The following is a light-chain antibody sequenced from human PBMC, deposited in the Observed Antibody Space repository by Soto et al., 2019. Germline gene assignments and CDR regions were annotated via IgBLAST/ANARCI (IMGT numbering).Light chain of an antibody. J-gene: IGKJ5*01. CDR2: DVS. CDR3: QQYHKVPVT. V-gene: IGKV1-33*01. CDR1: QDVNNS. Sequence: DIQMTQSPSSLSASAGDRVTITCQARQDVNNSLNWYQQKPRKAPNLLIYDVSNLGTEVPSRFSGSGSGTDFTFTISRLQPEDIGTYYCQQYHKVPVTFGQGTRLEIK.